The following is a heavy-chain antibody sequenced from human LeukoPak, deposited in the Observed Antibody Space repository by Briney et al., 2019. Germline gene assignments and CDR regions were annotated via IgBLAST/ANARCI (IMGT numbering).Heavy chain of an antibody. D-gene: IGHD3-16*02. J-gene: IGHJ4*02. CDR1: GYTFTACY. Sequence: GASVKVSCKASGYTFTACYIHWGRQAPGQGLEWMGWSNPNSGATQYAQKFQGRVTMTRDTSITTAYMDLSSLRSDDTAIYYCARVYYDFVGGTYRFSPDFDYWGQGTLVTVSS. CDR3: ARVYYDFVGGTYRFSPDFDY. V-gene: IGHV1-2*02. CDR2: SNPNSGAT.